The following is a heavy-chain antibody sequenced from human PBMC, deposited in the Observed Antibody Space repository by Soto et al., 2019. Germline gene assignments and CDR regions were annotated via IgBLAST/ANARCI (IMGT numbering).Heavy chain of an antibody. CDR1: GGTFSSYA. CDR2: IIPIVGTA. Sequence: QVQLVQSGAEVKKPGSSVKVSCKASGGTFSSYALSWVRQAPGQGLEWMVGIIPIVGTANYAQKFQGSATITADESTSTAYMELSSLRSEDTAVYYCARVFGPRDGYNLDWGQGSLVTVSS. V-gene: IGHV1-69*01. CDR3: ARVFGPRDGYNLD. J-gene: IGHJ4*02. D-gene: IGHD5-12*01.